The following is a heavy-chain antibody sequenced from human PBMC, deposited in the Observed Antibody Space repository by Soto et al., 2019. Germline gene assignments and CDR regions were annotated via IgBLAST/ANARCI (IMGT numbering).Heavy chain of an antibody. J-gene: IGHJ4*02. CDR1: GYNFNGYY. Sequence: QVQMVHSGAEVKKPGASVKVSCKASGYNFNGYYMHWVRQAPGQGLEWLGWINPNNGGTGYAPKFQGWVTMTRDTSISTVFLELSRLTSDDAAVYYCARAADRNGRDYFAQWGQGTVVTVSS. CDR3: ARAADRNGRDYFAQ. V-gene: IGHV1-2*04. CDR2: INPNNGGT. D-gene: IGHD1-1*01.